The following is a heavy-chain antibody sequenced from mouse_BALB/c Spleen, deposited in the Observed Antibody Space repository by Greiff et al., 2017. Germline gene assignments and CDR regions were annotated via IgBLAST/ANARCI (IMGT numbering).Heavy chain of an antibody. CDR1: GYSITSDYA. Sequence: ESGPGLVKPSQSLSLTCTVTGYSITSDYAWNWIRQFPGNKLEWMGYISYSGSTSYNPSLKSRISITRDTSKNQFFLQLNSVTTEDTATYYCARVSSYDWYFDVWGAGTTVTVSS. V-gene: IGHV3-2*02. J-gene: IGHJ1*01. D-gene: IGHD1-1*01. CDR2: ISYSGST. CDR3: ARVSSYDWYFDV.